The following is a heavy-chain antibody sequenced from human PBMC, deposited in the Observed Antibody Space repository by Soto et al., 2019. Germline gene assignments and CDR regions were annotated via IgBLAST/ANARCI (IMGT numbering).Heavy chain of an antibody. Sequence: EVQLVESGGGLIQPGGSLRLSCAVSGFSVSSTYMRWVRQAPGKGLEWVSVMYSGGSAYYADSVKGRFSISRENSKNTLSLQMTSLRAEDTAVYYCARVMMVRGVVFEYWGRGTLVTVSS. CDR3: ARVMMVRGVVFEY. CDR2: MYSGGSA. CDR1: GFSVSSTY. D-gene: IGHD3-10*01. J-gene: IGHJ4*02. V-gene: IGHV3-53*01.